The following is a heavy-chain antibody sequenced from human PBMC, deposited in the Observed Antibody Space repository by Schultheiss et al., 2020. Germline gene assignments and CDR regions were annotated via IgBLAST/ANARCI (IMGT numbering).Heavy chain of an antibody. Sequence: ASVKVSCKASGYTFTGYYMHWVRQAPGQGLEWMGWINPNSGGTNYAQKFQGWVTMTRDTSISTAYMELRSLRSDDTAVYYCARDGMYSGRHSSYYYGMDVWGQGTTVTVSS. CDR1: GYTFTGYY. CDR3: ARDGMYSGRHSSYYYGMDV. V-gene: IGHV1-2*04. D-gene: IGHD1-26*01. CDR2: INPNSGGT. J-gene: IGHJ6*02.